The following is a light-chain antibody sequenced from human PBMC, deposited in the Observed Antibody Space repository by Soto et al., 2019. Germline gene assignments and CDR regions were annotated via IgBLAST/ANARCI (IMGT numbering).Light chain of an antibody. J-gene: IGLJ2*01. CDR1: SSNIGAGFD. CDR2: GNN. Sequence: QSVLTQPPSVSGAPGQRVTISCTGSSSNIGAGFDVHWYQQLPGTAPKLLIYGNNNRPSGVPDRFSGSKSGTSASLAITGLQAEDEADYYCQSYDSRQSDDGSLLVSGIFGGGTKLTVL. CDR3: QSYDSRQSDDGSLLVSGI. V-gene: IGLV1-40*01.